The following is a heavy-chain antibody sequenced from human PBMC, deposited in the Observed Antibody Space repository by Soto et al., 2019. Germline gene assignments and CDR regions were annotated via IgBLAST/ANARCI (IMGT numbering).Heavy chain of an antibody. V-gene: IGHV3-23*01. CDR3: AREGYSYGSRYFDH. J-gene: IGHJ4*02. CDR2: ITSSGNGT. Sequence: GGSLRLSCAASGFKFSNYAMSWVRQAPGKGPEWVSFITSSGNGTYYADSVKGRFTISRDNSKNTLYVQMNNLRAEDTAVYYCAREGYSYGSRYFDHWGQGTLVTVSS. D-gene: IGHD5-18*01. CDR1: GFKFSNYA.